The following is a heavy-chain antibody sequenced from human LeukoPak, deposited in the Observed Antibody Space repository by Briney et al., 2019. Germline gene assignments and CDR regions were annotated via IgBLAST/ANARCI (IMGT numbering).Heavy chain of an antibody. V-gene: IGHV3-33*06. CDR1: GFTFGGYG. Sequence: GGSLRLSCAASGFTFGGYGMHWVGQAPGKGLEWVAVIWYDGSNKYYADSVKGRFTISRDNSKNTLYLQMNSLRAEDTAVYYCAKDCADHYYYYYYMDVWGKGSTVTVSS. J-gene: IGHJ6*03. CDR3: AKDCADHYYYYYYMDV. CDR2: IWYDGSNK.